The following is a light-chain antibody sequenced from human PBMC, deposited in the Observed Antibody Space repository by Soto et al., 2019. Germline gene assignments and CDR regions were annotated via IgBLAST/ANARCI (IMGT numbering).Light chain of an antibody. J-gene: IGKJ4*01. V-gene: IGKV1-8*01. CDR1: QGISSY. CDR2: AAS. CDR3: QQYYSYPPLT. Sequence: AIRMTQSPSSFSASTGDRVTITCRASQGISSYLAWYQQKPGKAPKLLIYAASTLQSGVPSRFSGSGSGTDFTLTISCLQSEDFATYYCQQYYSYPPLTFGGGTK.